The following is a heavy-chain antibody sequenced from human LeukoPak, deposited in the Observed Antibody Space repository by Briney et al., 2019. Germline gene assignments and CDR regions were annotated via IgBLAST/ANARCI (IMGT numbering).Heavy chain of an antibody. Sequence: GRSLRLSCAASGFTFSSYGMHWVRQAPGKGLEWVAVISLDGSDSHYADSVKGRFTISRDNSKNTVYLKMSNLRPEDTAVYFCAKELYFGSGSYPDYWGQGTLVRVSS. CDR3: AKELYFGSGSYPDY. V-gene: IGHV3-30*18. CDR1: GFTFSSYG. CDR2: ISLDGSDS. J-gene: IGHJ4*02. D-gene: IGHD3-10*01.